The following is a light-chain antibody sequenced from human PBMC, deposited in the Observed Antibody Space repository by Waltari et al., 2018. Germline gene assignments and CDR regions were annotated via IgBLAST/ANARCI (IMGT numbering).Light chain of an antibody. Sequence: DIQMTQSPSSLSTSVGDRVIITCRPSQGINTYLAWVQQKPGKAPKSLNYAASTLQSGVSSNFSGSGSGTDFTLTISSLQPEDCATYYCQQYNTDPPPFGGGTRVEI. CDR3: QQYNTDPPP. J-gene: IGKJ4*01. CDR1: QGINTY. V-gene: IGKV1-16*02. CDR2: AAS.